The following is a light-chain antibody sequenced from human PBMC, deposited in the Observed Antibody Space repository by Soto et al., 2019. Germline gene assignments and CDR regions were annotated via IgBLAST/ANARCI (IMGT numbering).Light chain of an antibody. CDR3: QSYDSSLSGYV. J-gene: IGLJ1*01. CDR2: GNS. CDR1: SSNIGAGYH. Sequence: QSVLTQPPSVSGAPGQRVTISCTGSSSNIGAGYHVHWYQQLPGTAPKLLIYGNSNRPSGVPDRFSDSKSGTSASLAITGLQAEDEADYYCQSYDSSLSGYVFGTGTKVTVL. V-gene: IGLV1-40*01.